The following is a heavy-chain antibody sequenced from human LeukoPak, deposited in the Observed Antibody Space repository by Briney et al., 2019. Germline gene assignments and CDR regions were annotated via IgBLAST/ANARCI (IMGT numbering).Heavy chain of an antibody. CDR3: AKTRGPAATHPDY. J-gene: IGHJ4*02. CDR1: GFTSSSFA. D-gene: IGHD6-25*01. CDR2: IFGSDGRT. Sequence: GGSLRLSCAASGFTSSSFAMAWVRQAPGKGLEWVSAIFGSDGRTFYADAVKGRFTISRDNSKNTLYLQMNSLGAEDTAIYYCAKTRGPAATHPDYWGQGILVTVSS. V-gene: IGHV3-23*01.